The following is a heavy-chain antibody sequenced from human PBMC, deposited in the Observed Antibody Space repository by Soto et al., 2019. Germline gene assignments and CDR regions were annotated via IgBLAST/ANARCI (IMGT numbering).Heavy chain of an antibody. D-gene: IGHD3-16*01. Sequence: QVQLVQSGPEVKKTGTSVKVSCKASGGTFSSRAISWVRQAPGQGLEWMGGIIPVVGRVNYAEKFQDRVTITAGESTGTVYMELSSLRSEDTALYYCANSRGGTFLGYHGMDIWGQGTTVSVSS. V-gene: IGHV1-69*01. CDR2: IIPVVGRV. CDR3: ANSRGGTFLGYHGMDI. CDR1: GGTFSSRA. J-gene: IGHJ6*02.